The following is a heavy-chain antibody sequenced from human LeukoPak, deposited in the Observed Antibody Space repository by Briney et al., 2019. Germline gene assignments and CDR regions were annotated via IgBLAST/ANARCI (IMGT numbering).Heavy chain of an antibody. V-gene: IGHV4-34*01. CDR1: GGSFSGYH. CDR2: INPGGSA. Sequence: SETLSLTCAVHGGSFSGYHWSWIRQPPGKGLEWIGEINPGGSANHNPSLEGQVTISLDTSENQFSLNLNSVTAADTAVYFCARGPIVADTGYFDAWGQGALVTVSS. J-gene: IGHJ4*02. D-gene: IGHD5-12*01. CDR3: ARGPIVADTGYFDA.